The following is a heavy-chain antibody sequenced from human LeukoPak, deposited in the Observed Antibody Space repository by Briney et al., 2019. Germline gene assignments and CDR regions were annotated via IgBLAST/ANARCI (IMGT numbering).Heavy chain of an antibody. CDR3: ARELILYYFDY. J-gene: IGHJ4*02. CDR1: GGSISSGGYY. Sequence: SETLSLTCTVSGGSISSGGYYWSWIRQPPGKGLEWIGYIYHSGSTYYNPSLKSRVTISVDRSKNQFSLKLSSVTAADTAVYYCARELILYYFDYWGQGTLVTVSS. CDR2: IYHSGST. V-gene: IGHV4-30-2*01.